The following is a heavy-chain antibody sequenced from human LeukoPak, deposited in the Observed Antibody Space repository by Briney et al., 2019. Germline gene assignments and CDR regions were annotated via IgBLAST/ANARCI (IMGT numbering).Heavy chain of an antibody. Sequence: GASVKVSCKASGYTFTSYDINWVRQATGQGLEWMGWISAYNGNTNYVQKFQGRVTITADKSTSTAYMELSSLRSEDTAVYYCARVRVDYYDSSGYPGFDYWGQGTLVTVSS. CDR1: GYTFTSYD. D-gene: IGHD3-22*01. J-gene: IGHJ4*02. CDR2: ISAYNGNT. V-gene: IGHV1-18*01. CDR3: ARVRVDYYDSSGYPGFDY.